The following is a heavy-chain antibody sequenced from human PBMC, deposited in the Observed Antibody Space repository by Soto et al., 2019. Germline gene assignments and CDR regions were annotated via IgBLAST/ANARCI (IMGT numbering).Heavy chain of an antibody. D-gene: IGHD4-17*01. CDR3: AKDALTAVGFHFDF. CDR1: GFTFDAYA. J-gene: IGHJ4*02. CDR2: ISSNSGSV. V-gene: IGHV3-9*01. Sequence: GGSLRLSCAASGFTFDAYAMHWVRQAPGKGLEWVSGISSNSGSVGYADSVKGRFTISRDNSKHSLYLQMTSLKPEDTALYYCAKDALTAVGFHFDFWGQGTLVTVSS.